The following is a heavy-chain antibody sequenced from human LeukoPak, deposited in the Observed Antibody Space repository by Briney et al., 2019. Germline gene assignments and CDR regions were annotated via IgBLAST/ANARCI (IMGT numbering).Heavy chain of an antibody. Sequence: GGSLRLSCAASGFTFSSYWMHWVRQAPGKGLVWVSRVRSDGSTTYADSVKGRFTISRDNAKNTLYLQMNSLRAEDTAVYSCTTDRYCTSTTCYVDYFDYWGQGTLVTVSS. CDR2: VRSDGST. CDR1: GFTFSSYW. J-gene: IGHJ4*02. CDR3: TTDRYCTSTTCYVDYFDY. V-gene: IGHV3-74*01. D-gene: IGHD2-2*01.